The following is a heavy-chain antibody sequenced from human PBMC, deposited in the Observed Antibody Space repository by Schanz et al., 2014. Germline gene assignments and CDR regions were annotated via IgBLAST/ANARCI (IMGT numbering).Heavy chain of an antibody. D-gene: IGHD2-2*01. V-gene: IGHV1-18*01. CDR2: ISVYTGNT. Sequence: QVQLVQSGPEVKKPGASVRVSCKASGYTFTTYAMSWVRQAPGQGLEWVGWISVYTGNTKYGQKVQGRVTMTADTSTNTAYMELRSLRSDDTAVYYCAKDSTHIDIVLVPTAIDYWGQGTLVTVAS. CDR1: GYTFTTYA. J-gene: IGHJ4*02. CDR3: AKDSTHIDIVLVPTAIDY.